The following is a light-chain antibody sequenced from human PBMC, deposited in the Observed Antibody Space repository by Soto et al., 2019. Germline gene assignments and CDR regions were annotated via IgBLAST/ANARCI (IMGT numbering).Light chain of an antibody. Sequence: DIQMTQSPSTLSASAGDTVTITCRASQSISTFLAWYQQKPGKAPRLLIFDASSLKTGVPSRFSGSGSGTEISLTIRSLQPDDFATYYCQQYDSYSWTFGQGTKVDIK. V-gene: IGKV1-5*01. J-gene: IGKJ1*01. CDR3: QQYDSYSWT. CDR2: DAS. CDR1: QSISTF.